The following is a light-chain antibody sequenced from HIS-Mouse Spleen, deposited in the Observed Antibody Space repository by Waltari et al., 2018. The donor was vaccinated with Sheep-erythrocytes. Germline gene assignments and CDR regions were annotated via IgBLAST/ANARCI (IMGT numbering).Light chain of an antibody. Sequence: QSALTQPRSVSGSPGQSVTISCTGTSSDVGGYNYFSWYQQHPGKAHKRMIYDVSKRPSGVPDHFSGSKSGNTASLTISGLQAEDEADYYCCSYAGSYNHVFATGTKVTVL. CDR1: SSDVGGYNY. CDR2: DVS. CDR3: CSYAGSYNHV. V-gene: IGLV2-11*01. J-gene: IGLJ1*01.